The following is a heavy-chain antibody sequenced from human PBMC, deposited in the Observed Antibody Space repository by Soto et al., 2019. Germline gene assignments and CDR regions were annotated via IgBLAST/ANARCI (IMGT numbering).Heavy chain of an antibody. J-gene: IGHJ4*02. CDR2: ISGSGGST. D-gene: IGHD3-3*01. V-gene: IGHV3-23*01. Sequence: EVQLLESGGGLVQPGGSLRLSCAASGFTFSSYAMSWVRQAPGKGLEWVSAISGSGGSTYYADSVKGRFTIARDNSKNTLYLQISSLRAEDTAVYYCACHDFWSGYYRPVFDYWGQGTLVTVSS. CDR1: GFTFSSYA. CDR3: ACHDFWSGYYRPVFDY.